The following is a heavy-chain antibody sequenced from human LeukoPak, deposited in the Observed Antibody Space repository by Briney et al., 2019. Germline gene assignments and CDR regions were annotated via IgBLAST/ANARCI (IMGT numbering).Heavy chain of an antibody. CDR2: ISRNGAVT. Sequence: GGSLRLSCAASGLIFDDYTMHWVRQAPGKGLEWVSLISRNGAVTKYADSVRGRFTVSRDNSKNSLYLQMNSLTTEDTALYYCAKGPTTPPYYPSGSYYETKAQFDVWGQGTLVTVSS. V-gene: IGHV3-43*01. J-gene: IGHJ4*02. D-gene: IGHD3-10*01. CDR3: AKGPTTPPYYPSGSYYETKAQFDV. CDR1: GLIFDDYT.